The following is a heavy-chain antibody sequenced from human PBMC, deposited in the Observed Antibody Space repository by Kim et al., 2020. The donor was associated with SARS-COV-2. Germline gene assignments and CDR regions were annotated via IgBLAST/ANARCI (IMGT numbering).Heavy chain of an antibody. D-gene: IGHD3-10*01. CDR2: ISNDGSKK. V-gene: IGHV3-30*18. J-gene: IGHJ3*01. CDR3: AKGYGSGGYIYDAFDV. Sequence: GGSLRLSCEAFGFTFRMYGMHWVRQAPGEGLEWVAAISNDGSKKYYADSVKGRVTISRVSSKNTVYLQMNSLRTEDTALYYCAKGYGSGGYIYDAFDVWGQGTMVTVSS. CDR1: GFTFRMYG.